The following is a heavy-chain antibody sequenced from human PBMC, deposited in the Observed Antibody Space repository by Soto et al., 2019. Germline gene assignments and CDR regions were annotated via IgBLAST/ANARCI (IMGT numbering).Heavy chain of an antibody. D-gene: IGHD5-12*01. CDR2: IIPILGIA. CDR1: GGTFSSYT. Sequence: ASVKVSCKASGGTFSSYTISWVRQAPGQGLEWMGRIIPILGIANYAQKFQGRVTITADKSTSTAYMELSSLRSEDTAVYYCAREPPTYSGYPIHWFDPWGQGTLVTVSS. J-gene: IGHJ5*02. CDR3: AREPPTYSGYPIHWFDP. V-gene: IGHV1-69*04.